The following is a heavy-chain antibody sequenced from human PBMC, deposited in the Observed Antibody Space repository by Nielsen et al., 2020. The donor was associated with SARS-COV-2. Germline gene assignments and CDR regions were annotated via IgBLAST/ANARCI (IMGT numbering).Heavy chain of an antibody. CDR2: IYHSGST. D-gene: IGHD3-9*01. V-gene: IGHV4-34*01. J-gene: IGHJ5*02. CDR3: ARGKQILRYFDWLSYWFDP. Sequence: WIRQPPGKGLEWIGSIYHSGSTNYNPSLKSRVTISVDTSKNQFSLKLSSVTAADTAVYYCARGKQILRYFDWLSYWFDPWGQGTLVTVSS.